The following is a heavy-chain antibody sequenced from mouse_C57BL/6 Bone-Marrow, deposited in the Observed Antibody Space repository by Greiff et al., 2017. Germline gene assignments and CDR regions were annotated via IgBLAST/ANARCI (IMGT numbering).Heavy chain of an antibody. D-gene: IGHD2-2*01. CDR1: GYTFTNYW. J-gene: IGHJ4*01. Sequence: VQLQQSGAELVRPGTSVKLSCKASGYTFTNYWIGWAKQRPGHGLEWIGDIYPGGGYTKYNEKFKGKATLTADKSSSTAYMQFSSLTSEDSALYYCARTMVTPYAMGYWGQGTSVTVSS. CDR2: IYPGGGYT. V-gene: IGHV1-63*01. CDR3: ARTMVTPYAMGY.